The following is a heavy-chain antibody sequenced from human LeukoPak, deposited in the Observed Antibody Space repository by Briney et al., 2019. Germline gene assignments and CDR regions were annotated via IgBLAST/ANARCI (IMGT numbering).Heavy chain of an antibody. J-gene: IGHJ6*02. CDR1: GGTFSSYA. CDR2: IIPIFGTA. D-gene: IGHD2-2*01. V-gene: IGHV1-69*01. CDR3: ARVAIGYQLLFGMDV. Sequence: ASVKVSCKASGGTFSSYAISWVRQAPGQGLEWMGGIIPIFGTANYAQKFQGRVTITADESTSTAYMELSSLRSEDTAVYYCARVAIGYQLLFGMDVWGQGTTVTVPS.